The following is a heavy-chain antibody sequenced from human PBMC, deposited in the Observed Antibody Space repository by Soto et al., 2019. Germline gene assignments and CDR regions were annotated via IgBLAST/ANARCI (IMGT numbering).Heavy chain of an antibody. CDR1: GFTFDDYA. CDR3: AIVWQSSSREDGMDV. V-gene: IGHV3-9*01. CDR2: ISWNSGSI. Sequence: EVQLVESGGGLVQPGRSLRLSCAASGFTFDDYAMHWVRQAPGKGLEWVSGISWNSGSIGYADSVKGRFTISRDNAKNSLNLQMNRVRAEDTALYYGAIVWQSSSREDGMDVWGQGTTVTVSS. J-gene: IGHJ6*02. D-gene: IGHD6-13*01.